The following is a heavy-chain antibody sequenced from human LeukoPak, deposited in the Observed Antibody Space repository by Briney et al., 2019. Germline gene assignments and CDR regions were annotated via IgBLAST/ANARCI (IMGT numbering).Heavy chain of an antibody. CDR3: ARVWKLSSTNPYYYYGMDV. D-gene: IGHD2-2*01. CDR1: GDSVSSNSAA. CDR2: TYYRSKWSN. Sequence: SQTLSLTCVISGDSVSSNSAAWNWIRQSPSRGLEWLGRTYYRSKWSNDYAVSVKSRITINPDTSKNQFSLQLNFVTPEDTAVYYCARVWKLSSTNPYYYYGMDVWGQGTTVTVSS. J-gene: IGHJ6*02. V-gene: IGHV6-1*01.